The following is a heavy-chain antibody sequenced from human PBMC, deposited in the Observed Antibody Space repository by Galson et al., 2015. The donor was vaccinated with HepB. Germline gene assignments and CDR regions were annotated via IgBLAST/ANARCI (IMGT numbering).Heavy chain of an antibody. CDR2: MNPNSGNT. J-gene: IGHJ6*03. CDR1: GYTFTSYD. CDR3: ARGSSSWAYYYYYYYMDV. Sequence: SVKVSCKASGYTFTSYDINWVRQATGQGLEWMGWMNPNSGNTGYAQKFQGRVTMTRNTSISTAYMELSSLRSEDTAVYYCARGSSSWAYYYYYYYMDVWGKGTTVTVSS. D-gene: IGHD6-13*01. V-gene: IGHV1-8*01.